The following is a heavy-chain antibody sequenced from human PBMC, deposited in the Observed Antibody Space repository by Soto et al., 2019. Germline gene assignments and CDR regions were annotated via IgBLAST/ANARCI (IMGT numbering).Heavy chain of an antibody. D-gene: IGHD2-15*01. CDR1: GGSISSYY. CDR2: IFYSGSA. CDR3: ARGDCSGGSCNHFDY. J-gene: IGHJ4*02. Sequence: GGSISSYYWSWIRQPPGKGLEWIGNIFYSGSANYHPSLKSRVTISVDTSKNQFSLKLSSVTAADTAVYYCARGDCSGGSCNHFDYWGQGTLVTVSS. V-gene: IGHV4-59*01.